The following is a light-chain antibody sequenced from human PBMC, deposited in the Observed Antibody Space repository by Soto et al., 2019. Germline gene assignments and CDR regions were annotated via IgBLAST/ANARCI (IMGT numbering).Light chain of an antibody. CDR3: QQLDSFPLT. CDR1: QGISSW. J-gene: IGKJ5*01. V-gene: IGKV1-12*01. Sequence: DIQMTQSTSFVSASAGDRFTITCLASQGISSWLAWYQQKPGRAPKLLIYAASRLQGGVPLRFSGSGSGTEFTLSISSLQPEDVATYYCQQLDSFPLTFGQGTRLEIK. CDR2: AAS.